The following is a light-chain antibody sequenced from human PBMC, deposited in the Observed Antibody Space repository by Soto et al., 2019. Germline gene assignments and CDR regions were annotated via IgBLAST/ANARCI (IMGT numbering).Light chain of an antibody. V-gene: IGKV3-11*01. CDR3: QQRNNWPLT. CDR2: EAS. J-gene: IGKJ4*01. Sequence: EIVLTQSPATLSLSRGERATLSCRTSQSVSSYLAWYQQKRGQAPRLLIYEASNRATGIPARFSGSGSGTDFTLTISSLEPEAFAIYYCQQRNNWPLTFGGGTKVEI. CDR1: QSVSSY.